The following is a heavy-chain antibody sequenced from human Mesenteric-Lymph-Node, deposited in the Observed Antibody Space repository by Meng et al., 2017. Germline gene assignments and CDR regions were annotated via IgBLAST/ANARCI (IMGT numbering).Heavy chain of an antibody. CDR3: AKGAGGG. Sequence: GESLKISCAASGFTFSSYAMSWVRQAPGKGLEWVSGISGSGSSTYYADSVKGRFTISRDNSKNTLYLQMNSLRDEDTAVYYCAKGAGGGWGQGTLVTVSS. V-gene: IGHV3-23*01. CDR1: GFTFSSYA. CDR2: ISGSGSST. J-gene: IGHJ4*02. D-gene: IGHD1-26*01.